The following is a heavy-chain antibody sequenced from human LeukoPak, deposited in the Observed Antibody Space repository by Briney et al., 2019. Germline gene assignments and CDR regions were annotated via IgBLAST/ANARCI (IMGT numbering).Heavy chain of an antibody. CDR3: AGRHCSGGGCYFAGADPFDY. CDR1: GFTVSSTY. Sequence: GGSLRLSCAAAGFTVSSTYMSWVRQAPGKGLEWVSVIYSGGNIYYIESVKGRFTISRDTSKNTLYLQMNSLRAEDTAVYFCAGRHCSGGGCYFAGADPFDYWGQGTLVTVSS. J-gene: IGHJ4*02. D-gene: IGHD2-15*01. CDR2: IYSGGNI. V-gene: IGHV3-53*01.